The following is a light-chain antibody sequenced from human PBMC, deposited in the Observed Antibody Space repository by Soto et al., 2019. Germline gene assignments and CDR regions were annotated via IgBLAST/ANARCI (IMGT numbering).Light chain of an antibody. CDR1: QSISNNH. CDR3: QQRSNWPRLT. Sequence: EIVLTQSPGTLSLSPGERVTLSCRASQSISNNHLAWYQQKPGQAPRLLIHGTSNRATGIPARFSGSGSGTDFTLTISRLEPEDFAVYYCQQRSNWPRLTFGGGTKVDIK. V-gene: IGKV3D-20*02. J-gene: IGKJ4*01. CDR2: GTS.